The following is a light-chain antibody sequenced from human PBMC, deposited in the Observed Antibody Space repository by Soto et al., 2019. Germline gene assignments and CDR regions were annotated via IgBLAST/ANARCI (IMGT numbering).Light chain of an antibody. CDR3: QQRSNWPMYT. CDR2: GAS. J-gene: IGKJ2*01. CDR1: QSVSSSY. V-gene: IGKV3D-20*02. Sequence: EIVLTQSPGTLSLSPGERVTLSCRASQSVSSSYLAWYQQKPGQTPRVLIYGASSRATGIPDRFSGSGSGTDFTLTISRLEPEDFAVYYCQQRSNWPMYTFGQGTKLEIK.